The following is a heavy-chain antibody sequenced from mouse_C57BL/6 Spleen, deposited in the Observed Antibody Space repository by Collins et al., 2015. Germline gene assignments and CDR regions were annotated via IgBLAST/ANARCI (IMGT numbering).Heavy chain of an antibody. D-gene: IGHD2-1*01. V-gene: IGHV1-15*01. CDR3: TRRGGNYLFDY. Sequence: QVQLQQSGAELVRPGASVTLSCKASGYTFTDYEMHWVKQTSVHGLEWIGAIDPETGGTAYNQKFKGKATLTADKSSSTAYMELRSLTSEDSAVYYCTRRGGNYLFDYWGQGTTLTVSS. CDR1: GYTFTDYE. CDR2: IDPETGGT. J-gene: IGHJ2*01.